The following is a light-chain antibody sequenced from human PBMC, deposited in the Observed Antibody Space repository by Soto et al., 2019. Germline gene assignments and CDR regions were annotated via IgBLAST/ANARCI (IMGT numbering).Light chain of an antibody. CDR1: QGVGVW. CDR3: QQYDSYSGT. CDR2: DAS. V-gene: IGKV1-5*01. Sequence: IQMTQSPSTLSASVGEKVTITCRASQGVGVWLAWYQQKPGKAPKLLISDASDLQRGVPSRFNGSGSGTEFTLSINSLQSDDFATYYCQQYDSYSGTFGQGTRVEIK. J-gene: IGKJ1*01.